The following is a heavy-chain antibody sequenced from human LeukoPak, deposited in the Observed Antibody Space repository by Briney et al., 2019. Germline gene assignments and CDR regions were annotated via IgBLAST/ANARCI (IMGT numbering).Heavy chain of an antibody. J-gene: IGHJ4*02. CDR2: MNPNSGNT. CDR1: GYTFTSYD. V-gene: IGHV1-8*01. Sequence: ASVKVSCKTAGYTFTSYDINWVRQATGQGLEWMGWMNPNSGNTGYAQKFQGRVTMTRNTSISTAYMELSSLRSEDTAVYYCARGRLHDYGDYDNWGQGTLVTVSS. D-gene: IGHD4-17*01. CDR3: ARGRLHDYGDYDN.